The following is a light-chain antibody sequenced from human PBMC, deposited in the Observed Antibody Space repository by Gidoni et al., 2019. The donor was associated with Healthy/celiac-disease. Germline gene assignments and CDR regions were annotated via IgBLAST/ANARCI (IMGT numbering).Light chain of an antibody. V-gene: IGKV1-39*01. Sequence: DIQMTQSPSSLSASVGDRVTITCRASQSISSYLNWYQQKPGKAPKLLIYAASSLQSGVPSRFSSSRSGTEFTLTISSLQPEDFATYYCQQSYSTPRAFGPGTKVDIK. CDR1: QSISSY. CDR3: QQSYSTPRA. CDR2: AAS. J-gene: IGKJ3*01.